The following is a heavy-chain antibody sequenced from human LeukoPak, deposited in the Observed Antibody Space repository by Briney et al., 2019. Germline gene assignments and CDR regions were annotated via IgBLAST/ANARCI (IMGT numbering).Heavy chain of an antibody. D-gene: IGHD2-21*01. J-gene: IGHJ5*02. CDR1: GFTFSSYW. Sequence: GGSLRLSCAASGFTFSSYWMTWVRQAPGKGLEWVASINGHGSEIHYMDSVKGRFTISRDNANDSLYLQMNSLTAEDTAMYYRLRAYHPGGWFDPWGQGTLVTVSS. CDR3: LRAYHPGGWFDP. CDR2: INGHGSEI. V-gene: IGHV3-7*04.